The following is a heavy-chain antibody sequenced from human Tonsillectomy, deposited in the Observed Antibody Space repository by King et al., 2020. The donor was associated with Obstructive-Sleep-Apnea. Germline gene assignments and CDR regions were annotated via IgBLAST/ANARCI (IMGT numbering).Heavy chain of an antibody. D-gene: IGHD2-21*02. CDR1: GGSISSGVYY. Sequence: QVQLQESGPGLVKPSQTLSLTCTFPGGSISSGVYYWSWIRQHPGKGLGWIGDIYYRGSTYYNPSLKKRVTISVDTSTNQFSPQLSSVTAADTAVYYCARWGPGGGDSYFDYWGQGTLVTVSS. CDR2: IYYRGST. J-gene: IGHJ4*02. V-gene: IGHV4-31*03. CDR3: ARWGPGGGDSYFDY.